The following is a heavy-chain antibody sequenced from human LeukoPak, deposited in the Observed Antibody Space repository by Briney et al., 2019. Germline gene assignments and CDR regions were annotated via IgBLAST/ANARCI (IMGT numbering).Heavy chain of an antibody. CDR3: ARHWVYDSSGYYYFGSWYFDL. CDR1: GFTFSSYG. Sequence: PGGSLRLSCAASGFTFSSYGMTWVRQAPGKGLEWVSYISSSSSTIYYADSVKGRFTISRDNAKNSLYLQLNSLRAEDTAVYYCARHWVYDSSGYYYFGSWYFDLWGRGTLVTVSS. CDR2: ISSSSSTI. J-gene: IGHJ2*01. V-gene: IGHV3-48*01. D-gene: IGHD3-22*01.